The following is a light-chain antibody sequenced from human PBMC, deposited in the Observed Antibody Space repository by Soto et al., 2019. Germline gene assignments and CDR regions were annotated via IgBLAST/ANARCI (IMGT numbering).Light chain of an antibody. J-gene: IGKJ1*01. V-gene: IGKV3-20*01. CDR3: LQYGSLPRT. CDR1: QSVGNNY. CDR2: GAS. Sequence: EFVLTQSPGTLSLSPGERAALSCRASQSVGNNYLAWYQQKPGQAPRLLIYGASSRATGIPDRFSGSGSGTDFTLTIGRLEPEDFAVYYCLQYGSLPRTFGQGTKVDIK.